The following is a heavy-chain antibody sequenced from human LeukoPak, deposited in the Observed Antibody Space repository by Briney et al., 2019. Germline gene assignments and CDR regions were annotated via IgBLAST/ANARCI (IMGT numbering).Heavy chain of an antibody. D-gene: IGHD6-19*01. J-gene: IGHJ4*02. Sequence: ASVKVSCKASGYTFTSYYMHWVRQAPGQGLEWMGIINPSGGSTSYAQKFQGRATMTRDTSTSTVYMELSSLRSEDTAVYYCARTLGGGYSSGWFDYWGQGTLVTVSS. CDR2: INPSGGST. CDR1: GYTFTSYY. V-gene: IGHV1-46*01. CDR3: ARTLGGGYSSGWFDY.